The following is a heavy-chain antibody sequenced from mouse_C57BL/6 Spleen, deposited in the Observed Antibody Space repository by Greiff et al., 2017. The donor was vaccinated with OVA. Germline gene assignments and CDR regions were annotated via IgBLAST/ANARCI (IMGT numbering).Heavy chain of an antibody. D-gene: IGHD3-2*02. Sequence: VQLQQSGAELVRPGASVTLSCKASGYTFTDYEMHWVKQTPVHGLEWIGAIDPETGGTDYNQKFKVKAILTAYKSSSTAYMELRSLTSEDSAVYYSTQTAQATAYAMDYWGQGTSVTVSS. CDR3: TQTAQATAYAMDY. V-gene: IGHV1-15*01. CDR1: GYTFTDYE. J-gene: IGHJ4*01. CDR2: IDPETGGT.